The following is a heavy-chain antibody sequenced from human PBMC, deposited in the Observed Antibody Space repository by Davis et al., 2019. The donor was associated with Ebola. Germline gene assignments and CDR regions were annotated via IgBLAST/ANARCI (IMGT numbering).Heavy chain of an antibody. Sequence: PSETPSLTCTVSGDSFSSISYYWGWIRQPPGRGLEFIGNIHYRGATYYNPSLKSRVTISIDTSNNQFSLKLSSVTAADTAVYYCAVGHGGTGYFDSWGQGALVTVSS. CDR1: GDSFSSISYY. CDR3: AVGHGGTGYFDS. CDR2: IHYRGAT. J-gene: IGHJ4*02. D-gene: IGHD2-15*01. V-gene: IGHV4-39*05.